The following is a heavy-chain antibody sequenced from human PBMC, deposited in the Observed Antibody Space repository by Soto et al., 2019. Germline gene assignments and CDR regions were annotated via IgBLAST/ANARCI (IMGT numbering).Heavy chain of an antibody. CDR2: ISGSGGST. CDR3: AKDLEKNEMVRGPGY. CDR1: GFTFSSYA. V-gene: IGHV3-23*04. D-gene: IGHD3-10*01. Sequence: VQLVQSGAEVKKPGGSLRLSCAASGFTFSSYAMSWVRQAPGKGLEWVSAISGSGGSTYYADSVKGRFTISRDNSKNTLYLQMNSLRAEDTAVYYCAKDLEKNEMVRGPGYWGQGTLVTVSS. J-gene: IGHJ4*02.